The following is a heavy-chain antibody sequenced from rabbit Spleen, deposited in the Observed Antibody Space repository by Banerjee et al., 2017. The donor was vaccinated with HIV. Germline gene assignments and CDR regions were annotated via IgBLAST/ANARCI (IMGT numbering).Heavy chain of an antibody. CDR3: VRARPYPFVL. V-gene: IGHV1S7*01. CDR1: RFDFSTCS. Sequence: QELVESGGGLVQPGGSLKLSCKASRFDFSTCSMSWVRQAPGKGLEWIGYIVPIFGVTYYANWVNGRFTISSHNAQNTLYLQLNSLTAADTATYFCVRARPYPFVLWGQGTLVTVS. CDR2: IVPIFGVT. D-gene: IGHD1-1*01. J-gene: IGHJ6*01.